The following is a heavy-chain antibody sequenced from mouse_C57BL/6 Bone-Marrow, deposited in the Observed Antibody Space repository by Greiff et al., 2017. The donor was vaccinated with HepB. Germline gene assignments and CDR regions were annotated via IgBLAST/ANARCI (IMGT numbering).Heavy chain of an antibody. J-gene: IGHJ2*01. V-gene: IGHV1-82*01. CDR3: ARDLYYDPYYFDY. CDR2: IYPGDGDT. D-gene: IGHD2-3*01. CDR1: GYAFSSSW. Sequence: VQLVESGPELVKPGASVKISCKASGYAFSSSWMNWVKQRPGKGLEWIGRIYPGDGDTNYNGKFKGKATLTADKSSSTAYMQLSSLTSEDSAVYFCARDLYYDPYYFDYWGQGTTLTVSS.